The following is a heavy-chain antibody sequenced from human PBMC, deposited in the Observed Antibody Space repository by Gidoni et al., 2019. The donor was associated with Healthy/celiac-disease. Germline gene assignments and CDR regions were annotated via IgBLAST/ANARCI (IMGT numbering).Heavy chain of an antibody. Sequence: QVQLVESGGGVGQPGRSLRLSCAASGFTVSSYGMHWVRHDPGTVLVWGAVIWYDGSNKYYADSVKGRFTISRDNSKNTLYLQMNSLRAEDTAVYYCARDGNSRTLDYWGQGTLVTVSS. CDR3: ARDGNSRTLDY. CDR1: GFTVSSYG. CDR2: IWYDGSNK. J-gene: IGHJ4*02. V-gene: IGHV3-33*01. D-gene: IGHD4-4*01.